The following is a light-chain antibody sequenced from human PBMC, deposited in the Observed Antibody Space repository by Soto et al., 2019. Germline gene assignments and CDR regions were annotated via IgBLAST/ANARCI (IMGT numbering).Light chain of an antibody. J-gene: IGKJ3*01. Sequence: DIQMTQSPSSVSASVGDRVTITCRASQGISSWVAWYQQKPGTAPKLLIYGASSLQSGVPSRFSGSGSGTHFTLTISSLQPEDFATYYCQEANTFSGTFGPGTKVDIK. CDR2: GAS. CDR3: QEANTFSGT. CDR1: QGISSW. V-gene: IGKV1-12*01.